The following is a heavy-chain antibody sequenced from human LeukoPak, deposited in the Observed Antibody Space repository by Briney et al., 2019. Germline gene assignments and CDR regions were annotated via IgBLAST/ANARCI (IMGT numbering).Heavy chain of an antibody. CDR2: FYSGST. V-gene: IGHV4-59*08. CDR1: GGSISTYC. J-gene: IGHJ4*02. Sequence: SETLSLTCTVTGGSISTYCWNWIRQSPGAGLEWIGYFYSGSTNSNSSLKRRVTISVDTSKNQFSLRLTSVTAADTAVYYCARGVRAMVDYWGQGTLVTVSS. D-gene: IGHD5-18*01. CDR3: ARGVRAMVDY.